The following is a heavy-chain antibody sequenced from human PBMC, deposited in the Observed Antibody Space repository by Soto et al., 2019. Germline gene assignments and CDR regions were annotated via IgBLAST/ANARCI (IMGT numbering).Heavy chain of an antibody. CDR3: AKFKDRGEPFGAVAGKRGYYYYYGMDV. Sequence: EVQLLESGGGLVQPGGSLRLSCAASGFTFSSYAMSWVRQAPGKGLEWVSAISGSGGSTYYADSVKGRFTISRDNSNHTLYLQMNSMRAEDTAVYYCAKFKDRGEPFGAVAGKRGYYYYYGMDVWGQGTTVTVSS. V-gene: IGHV3-23*01. CDR2: ISGSGGST. D-gene: IGHD6-19*01. CDR1: GFTFSSYA. J-gene: IGHJ6*02.